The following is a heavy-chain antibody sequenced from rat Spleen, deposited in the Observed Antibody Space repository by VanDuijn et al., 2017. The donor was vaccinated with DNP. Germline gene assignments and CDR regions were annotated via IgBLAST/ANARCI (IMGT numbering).Heavy chain of an antibody. CDR1: GFTFSNYG. Sequence: EVQLVESGGGLVQPGRSLKLSCEASGFTFSNYGMAWVRPAPTKGLEWVESITNSGGSPYYRDSVKGRFTISRDNAKSTLYLQMDSLLSEDTATYYCTTSPMYYFDYWGQGVMVTVSS. J-gene: IGHJ2*01. V-gene: IGHV5-27*01. CDR3: TTSPMYYFDY. CDR2: ITNSGGSP. D-gene: IGHD3-1*01.